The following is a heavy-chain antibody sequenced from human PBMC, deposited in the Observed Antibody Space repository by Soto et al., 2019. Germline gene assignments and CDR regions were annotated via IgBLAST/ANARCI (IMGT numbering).Heavy chain of an antibody. V-gene: IGHV1-2*04. CDR2: INPNSGGT. Sequence: ASVKVSCKASGYTFTGYYMHWVRQAPGQGLEWMGWINPNSGGTNYAQKFQGWVTMTRDTSISTAYMELSRLRSDDTAVYYCARESHNSGSYYFDYWGQGTLVTVSS. D-gene: IGHD1-26*01. CDR1: GYTFTGYY. J-gene: IGHJ4*02. CDR3: ARESHNSGSYYFDY.